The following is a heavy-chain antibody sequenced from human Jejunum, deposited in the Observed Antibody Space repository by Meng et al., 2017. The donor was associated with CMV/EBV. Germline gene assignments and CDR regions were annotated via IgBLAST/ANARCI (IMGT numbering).Heavy chain of an antibody. Sequence: TCKGSGYAFSISSMHWVRQAPGQRLEWMGWINAGNGNAKYSQNFQGRVTITRDTSASTDFMELSSLRSEDTAVYYCARDGYFDLDYWGQGTLVTVSS. D-gene: IGHD3-9*01. V-gene: IGHV1-3*01. CDR3: ARDGYFDLDY. CDR2: INAGNGNA. J-gene: IGHJ4*02. CDR1: GYAFSISS.